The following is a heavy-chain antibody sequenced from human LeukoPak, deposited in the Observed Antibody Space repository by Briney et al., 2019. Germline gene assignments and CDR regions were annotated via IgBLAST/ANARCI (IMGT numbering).Heavy chain of an antibody. J-gene: IGHJ3*02. CDR1: GGSFSGYY. CDR3: ARRLLWFGDWPQTRPQNPFDI. D-gene: IGHD3-10*01. CDR2: INHGGST. V-gene: IGHV4-34*01. Sequence: PSETLSLTCAVYGGSFSGYYWNWIRQPPWKGLEWIGEINHGGSTNYNPSLKSRITISVDTSKNHFSLKLSSVTAADTAVYYCARRLLWFGDWPQTRPQNPFDIWGQGTLVTVSS.